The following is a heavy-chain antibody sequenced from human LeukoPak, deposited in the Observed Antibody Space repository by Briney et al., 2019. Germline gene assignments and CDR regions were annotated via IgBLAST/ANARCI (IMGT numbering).Heavy chain of an antibody. CDR2: INWNGGST. J-gene: IGHJ4*02. Sequence: GGSLRLSCAASGFNLDDYAMSWVRQAPGKGLEWVSDINWNGGSTGYTDSVKGRFTISRDNIKNSLYLQMNSLRPEDTALYYCAKATKIYNSPFDYCGQGTLVTVSS. V-gene: IGHV3-20*04. D-gene: IGHD1-1*01. CDR3: AKATKIYNSPFDY. CDR1: GFNLDDYA.